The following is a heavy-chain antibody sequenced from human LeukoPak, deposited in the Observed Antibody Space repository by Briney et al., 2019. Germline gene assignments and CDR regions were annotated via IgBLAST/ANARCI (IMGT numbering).Heavy chain of an antibody. CDR3: AKDWSGSYYGIDY. CDR1: GFTFSTND. CDR2: IRSDGTKK. V-gene: IGHV3-30*02. D-gene: IGHD1-26*01. Sequence: PGGSLRLSCAASGFTFSTNDMHWVRQAPGKGLEWVAFIRSDGTKKYYPDSVKGRVTISRDNSKNTLYLQMDSLRAEDTAVYYCAKDWSGSYYGIDYWGQGTLVTVSS. J-gene: IGHJ4*02.